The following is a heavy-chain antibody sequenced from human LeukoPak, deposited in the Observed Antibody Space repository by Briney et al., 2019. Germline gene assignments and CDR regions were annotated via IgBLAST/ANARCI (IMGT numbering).Heavy chain of an antibody. D-gene: IGHD3-10*01. CDR1: GGSISGYY. J-gene: IGHJ4*02. CDR2: IYYSGST. Sequence: SETLSPTCTVSGGSISGYYWSWIRQPPGKGLEWIGYIYYSGSTNYNPSLQSRVTISVDTSKNQFSLNLSSVTAADTAVYYCARYGSGTYPRFDYWGRGTLVTVSS. V-gene: IGHV4-59*08. CDR3: ARYGSGTYPRFDY.